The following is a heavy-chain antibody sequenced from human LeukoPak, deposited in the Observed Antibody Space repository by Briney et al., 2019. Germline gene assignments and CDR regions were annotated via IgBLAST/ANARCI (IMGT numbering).Heavy chain of an antibody. J-gene: IGHJ4*02. CDR1: GFTLSSYW. CDR2: INSDGSST. Sequence: GGSLRLSCAASGFTLSSYWMHWVRQAPGKGLVWVSRINSDGSSTSYADSVKGRITVSRDNAKNSLYLHMNSLRAEDTAVYFCARGWGTYRPFDYWGQGTLVTVSS. CDR3: ARGWGTYRPFDY. V-gene: IGHV3-74*01. D-gene: IGHD3-16*02.